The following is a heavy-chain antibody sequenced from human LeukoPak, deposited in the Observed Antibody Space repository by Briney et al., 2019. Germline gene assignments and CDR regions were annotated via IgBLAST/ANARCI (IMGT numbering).Heavy chain of an antibody. V-gene: IGHV4-34*01. Sequence: SETLSLTCAVYGGSFSGYYWSWIRQPPGKGLEWVGEINHSGSTNYNPSHKSRATISVDTTKNQFFLKLSSVTAADTAVYYCARGAMVRGVRKTSYNWFDPWGQGTLVTVSS. CDR3: ARGAMVRGVRKTSYNWFDP. D-gene: IGHD3-10*01. CDR2: INHSGST. CDR1: GGSFSGYY. J-gene: IGHJ5*02.